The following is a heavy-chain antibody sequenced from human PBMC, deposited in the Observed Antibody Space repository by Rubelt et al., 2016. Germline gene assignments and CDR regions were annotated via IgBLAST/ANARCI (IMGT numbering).Heavy chain of an antibody. CDR2: IYSGGGT. D-gene: IGHD1-26*01. CDR3: ARGQRGGIFYGWFDP. Sequence: FTFSSYALHWVRQAPGKGLEWVSVIYSGGGTDYADSVTGRFTISRDNSKNTLYLQMNSLRAEDTAVYYCARGQRGGIFYGWFDPWGQGTLVTVSS. CDR1: FTFSSYA. J-gene: IGHJ5*02. V-gene: IGHV3-66*01.